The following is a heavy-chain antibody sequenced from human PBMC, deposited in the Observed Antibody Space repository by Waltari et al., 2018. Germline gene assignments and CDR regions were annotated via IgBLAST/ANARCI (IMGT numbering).Heavy chain of an antibody. CDR3: ARGVFSPKIRYWNYDY. J-gene: IGHJ4*02. Sequence: EVQLVESGGGLVQPGGSLRLSCAASGFTFSRYEMNWVRQAPGKGLEWISYITSSGSTMYYADSVKGRFTISRDNAKNSLYLQMNSLRAEDTAVYYCARGVFSPKIRYWNYDYWGQGTLVTVSS. V-gene: IGHV3-48*03. D-gene: IGHD1-7*01. CDR2: ITSSGSTM. CDR1: GFTFSRYE.